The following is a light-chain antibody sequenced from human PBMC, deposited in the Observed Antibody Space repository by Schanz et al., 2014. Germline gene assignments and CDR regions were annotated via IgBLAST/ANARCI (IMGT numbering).Light chain of an antibody. J-gene: IGLJ2*01. V-gene: IGLV2-14*01. CDR2: DVS. CDR1: SSDVGGYNY. Sequence: QSALTQPASVSGSPGQSITISCTGTSSDVGGYNYVSWYQQHPGKAPKLMIYDVSNRPSGVSNRFSGSKSANTASLTISGIQTEDEADYYCSSYAGSNNFLFGGGTKLTV. CDR3: SSYAGSNNFL.